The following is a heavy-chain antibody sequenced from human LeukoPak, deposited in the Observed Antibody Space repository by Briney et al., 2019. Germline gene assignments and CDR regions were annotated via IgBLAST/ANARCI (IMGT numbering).Heavy chain of an antibody. V-gene: IGHV3-21*01. CDR1: GFTFSSYS. D-gene: IGHD4-17*01. Sequence: GGSLRLSCAASGFTFSSYSMNWVRQAPGKGLEWVSSISSSSSYIYYADSVKGRFTISRDNAKTSLYLQMNSLRAEDTAVYYCAREVSLTTVTTAEDYWGQGALVTVSS. CDR2: ISSSSSYI. CDR3: AREVSLTTVTTAEDY. J-gene: IGHJ4*02.